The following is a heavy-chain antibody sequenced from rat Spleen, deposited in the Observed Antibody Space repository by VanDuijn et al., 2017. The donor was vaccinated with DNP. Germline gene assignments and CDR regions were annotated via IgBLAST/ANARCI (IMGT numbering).Heavy chain of an antibody. CDR1: AYSITTNY. J-gene: IGHJ2*01. Sequence: EVQLQESGPGLVKPSQSLSLTCSVTAYSITTNYWGWIRKFPGNKMEWIGYISFNGITSYNPSLKSRISITRDTSRNQFFLQLNSVTTEDTATYYCARNYGYNSLYAMDAWGQGVMATVSS. CDR3: ARNYGYNSLYAMDA. CDR2: ISFNGIT. D-gene: IGHD1-9*01. V-gene: IGHV3-1*01.